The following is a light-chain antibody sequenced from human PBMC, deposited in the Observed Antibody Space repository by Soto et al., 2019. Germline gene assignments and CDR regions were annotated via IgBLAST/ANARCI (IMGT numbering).Light chain of an antibody. CDR1: QSISNW. CDR3: QPYNSYSRT. Sequence: DIQMTQSPSALSASVGDRVTITCRASQSISNWLAWYQQKPGKAPKLLIHDASSLESGVPSRFSGSGSGTEFTLTISSLQPDDFATYYCQPYNSYSRTFGQGTNVEIK. J-gene: IGKJ1*01. CDR2: DAS. V-gene: IGKV1-5*01.